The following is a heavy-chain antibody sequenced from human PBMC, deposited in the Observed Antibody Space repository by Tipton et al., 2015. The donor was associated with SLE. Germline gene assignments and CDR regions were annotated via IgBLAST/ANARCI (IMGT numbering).Heavy chain of an antibody. CDR2: SSTSGTTM. V-gene: IGHV3-48*03. D-gene: IGHD4-23*01. J-gene: IGHJ4*02. CDR1: EFTLKYHE. Sequence: SLRLSCAASEFTLKYHEMIWVRQAPGKGLEWVSYSSTSGTTMYYADSVRGRFTISKDNAKGSLHLQMNSLRTEDAAVYFCVRDGEEGPNSLDYWGQGTLVTVSS. CDR3: VRDGEEGPNSLDY.